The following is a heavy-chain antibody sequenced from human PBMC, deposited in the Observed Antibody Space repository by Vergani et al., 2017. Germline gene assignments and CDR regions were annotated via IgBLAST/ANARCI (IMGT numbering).Heavy chain of an antibody. V-gene: IGHV3-11*01. CDR1: GFTFSDYY. CDR3: ARCGLGPEGXSWTYYSYYYYMDV. J-gene: IGHJ6*03. CDR2: ISSSGSTI. Sequence: QVQLVESGGGLVKPGGSLTLSCAASGFTFSDYYMSWIRQAPGKGQEWVSYISSSGSTIYYADSVKGRFTISRDNAKNSLYLQMNSLRAEDTAVYYCARCGLGPEGXSWTYYSYYYYMDVWGKGTTVTVSS. D-gene: IGHD6-13*01.